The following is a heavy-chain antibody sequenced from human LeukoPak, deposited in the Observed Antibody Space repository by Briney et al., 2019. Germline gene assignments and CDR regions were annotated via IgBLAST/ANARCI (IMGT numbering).Heavy chain of an antibody. D-gene: IGHD3-3*01. J-gene: IGHJ3*02. V-gene: IGHV4-39*01. CDR1: GGSIRSSYYY. CDR2: IYDSGST. Sequence: PSETLSLTCTVSGGSIRSSYYYWGWIRQPPGKGLEWIGSIYDSGSTYYNPSLKSRVTISVDTSKNQFSLKLNSVTAADTAVYYCARHTHYDFWSGYYTGTFIVGAFDIWGQGTMVTVSS. CDR3: ARHTHYDFWSGYYTGTFIVGAFDI.